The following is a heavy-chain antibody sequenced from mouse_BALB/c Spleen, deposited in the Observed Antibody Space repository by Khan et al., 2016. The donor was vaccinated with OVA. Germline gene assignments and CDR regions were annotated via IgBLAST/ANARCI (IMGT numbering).Heavy chain of an antibody. J-gene: IGHJ2*01. V-gene: IGHV6-6*02. Sequence: EVKLEVSGGGLVQPGGSMKLSCVASGFTFSNYCMNWVRQSPEKGLEWVAEIRLKSNNYTTHYAESLKGRFTIARDDSKSSVYLQMNNLRAEDAGIYYCTQEREMAYWGQGTTLTVSS. CDR2: IRLKSNNYTT. CDR3: TQEREMAY. CDR1: GFTFSNYC.